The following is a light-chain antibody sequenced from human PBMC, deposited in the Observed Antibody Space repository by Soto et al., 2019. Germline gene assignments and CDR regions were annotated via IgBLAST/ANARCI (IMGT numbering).Light chain of an antibody. CDR2: KSN. CDR1: SSNIGNNY. CDR3: ASWDDRRSGVL. Sequence: QSVLTQPPSASETPGQRVTISFSGSSSNIGNNYVHWYQQLRGTAPKLLIFKSNQRPSGVPDRFSGSTSGTSASLAISGLRSDDEADYYCASWDDRRSGVLFGGGTKLTVL. J-gene: IGLJ2*01. V-gene: IGLV1-47*01.